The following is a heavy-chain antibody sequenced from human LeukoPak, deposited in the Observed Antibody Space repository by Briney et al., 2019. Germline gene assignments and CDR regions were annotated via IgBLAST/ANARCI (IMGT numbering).Heavy chain of an antibody. V-gene: IGHV4-4*07. CDR1: GGSISSYY. CDR2: IYTSGST. J-gene: IGHJ5*02. CDR3: ARVRGPNWFDP. Sequence: PSETLSLTCTVPGGSISSYYWSWIRPRAGKGLGWIGRIYTSGSTNYNPSLKSRVTMSVDTSKNQFSLKLSSVTAADTAVYYCARVRGPNWFDPWGQGTLVTVSS.